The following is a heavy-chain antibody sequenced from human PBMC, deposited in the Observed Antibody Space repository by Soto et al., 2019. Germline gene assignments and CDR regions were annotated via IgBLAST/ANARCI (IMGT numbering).Heavy chain of an antibody. CDR2: IIPIFGTA. J-gene: IGHJ4*02. CDR1: GYTFTRNG. CDR3: ARGGYDSYGKLFDY. Sequence: QVQLAQSGVEVKKPGASVKVSCKAFGYTFTRNGISWVRQAPGQGLEWMGWIIPIFGTANYAQKFQGRVTITADESTSTAYMELSSLRSEDTAVYYCARGGYDSYGKLFDYWGQGTLVTVSS. V-gene: IGHV1-69*13. D-gene: IGHD5-12*01.